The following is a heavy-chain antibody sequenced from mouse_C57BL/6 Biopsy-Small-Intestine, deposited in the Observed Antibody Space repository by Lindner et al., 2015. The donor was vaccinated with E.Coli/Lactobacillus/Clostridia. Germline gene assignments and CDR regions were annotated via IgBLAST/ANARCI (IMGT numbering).Heavy chain of an antibody. CDR2: INPSTGGT. CDR1: GYSFTGYY. V-gene: IGHV1-42*01. Sequence: VQLQESGPELVKPGASVKISCKASGYSFTGYYMNWVKQSPERSLEWIGEINPSTGGTTHNQKFKAKATLTVDKSSSTAYMQFKSLTSEDSAVYYCARSYYDYLDYWGQGTTLTVSS. D-gene: IGHD2-4*01. J-gene: IGHJ2*01. CDR3: ARSYYDYLDY.